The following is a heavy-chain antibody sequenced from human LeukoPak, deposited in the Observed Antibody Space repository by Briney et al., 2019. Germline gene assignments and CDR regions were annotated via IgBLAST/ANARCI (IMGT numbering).Heavy chain of an antibody. J-gene: IGHJ1*01. CDR1: GFTFSSYS. Sequence: GGSLRLSCAASGFTFSSYSMNWVRQAPGKGLEWVSSISSSSSYIYYADSVKGRFTISRDNAKNSLYLQMNSLRAEDTAVYYCAREEISCGYFQHWGQGTLVTVSS. CDR2: ISSSSSYI. V-gene: IGHV3-21*01. CDR3: AREEISCGYFQH. D-gene: IGHD2-15*01.